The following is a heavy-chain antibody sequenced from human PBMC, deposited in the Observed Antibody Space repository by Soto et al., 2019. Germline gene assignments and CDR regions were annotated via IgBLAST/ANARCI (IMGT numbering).Heavy chain of an antibody. J-gene: IGHJ4*02. Sequence: EVQLVESGGGLVQPGGSLRLSCAASGFTFSTYWMHWVRQAPGKGLVWVSRIKGDESNTNCADSVKGRFTISRDNAKNTLYLQMNSLRAEDTAMYYCARGALRAYYLDYWGQGALVTVSS. CDR2: IKGDESNT. CDR3: ARGALRAYYLDY. D-gene: IGHD3-10*01. V-gene: IGHV3-74*01. CDR1: GFTFSTYW.